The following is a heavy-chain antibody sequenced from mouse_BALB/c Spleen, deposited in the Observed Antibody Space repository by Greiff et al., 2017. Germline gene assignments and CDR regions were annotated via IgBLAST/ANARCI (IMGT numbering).Heavy chain of an antibody. CDR3: ARGDYRYDRHYAMTT. Sequence: EVMLVESGGGLVQPGGSRKLSCAASGFTFSDYGMAWVRQAPGKGPEWVAFISNLAYSIYYADTVTGRFTISRENAKNTLYLEMSSLRSEDTAMYYCARGDYRYDRHYAMTTGVKEPQSPSPQ. CDR1: GFTFSDYG. V-gene: IGHV5-15*02. D-gene: IGHD2-14*01. CDR2: ISNLAYSI. J-gene: IGHJ4*01.